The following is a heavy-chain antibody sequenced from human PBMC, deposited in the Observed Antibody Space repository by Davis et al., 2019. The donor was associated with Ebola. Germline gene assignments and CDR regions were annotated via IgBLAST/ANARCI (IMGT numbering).Heavy chain of an antibody. CDR3: ARGYYYLDV. Sequence: GESLKISCVASGFTFSPYWMHWIRLAPGTGLVWVSRINVDGSSTSYADPVKGRFTISRDNARNIVYLQMNSLRVEDTGVYYCARGYYYLDVWGKGTTVTVSS. CDR1: GFTFSPYW. CDR2: INVDGSST. V-gene: IGHV3-74*01. J-gene: IGHJ6*03.